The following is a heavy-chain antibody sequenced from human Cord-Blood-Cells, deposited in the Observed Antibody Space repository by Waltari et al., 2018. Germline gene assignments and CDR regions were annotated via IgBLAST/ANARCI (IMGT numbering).Heavy chain of an antibody. CDR1: GGSFSGYY. D-gene: IGHD2-21*02. J-gene: IGHJ4*02. V-gene: IGHV4-34*01. CDR3: ARGPNIVVVTVPFDY. CDR2: SKKNGSN. Sequence: QVQLQQWGAGLLKPSETLSLTCAVYGGSFSGYYWSWIRQPPGKGLEWIGESKKNGSNNHNPSLKSRVTISVATPKNQFSLKLSSVTAADTAVYYCARGPNIVVVTVPFDYWGQGTLVTVSS.